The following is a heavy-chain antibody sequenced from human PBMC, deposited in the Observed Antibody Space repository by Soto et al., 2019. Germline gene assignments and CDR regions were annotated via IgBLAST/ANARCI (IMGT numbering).Heavy chain of an antibody. J-gene: IGHJ1*01. CDR3: ARGRYYYESSVYWGN. V-gene: IGHV3-48*02. Sequence: EVQLVESGGGLVQPGGSLRLSCAASGFTFSSYSMNWVRQAPGKGLEWVSYISSSSSTIYYADSVKGRFTISTDNAKHSLYMQMNSLRDEDTAVYYCARGRYYYESSVYWGNWGPGTLGTVAS. CDR1: GFTFSSYS. CDR2: ISSSSSTI. D-gene: IGHD3-22*01.